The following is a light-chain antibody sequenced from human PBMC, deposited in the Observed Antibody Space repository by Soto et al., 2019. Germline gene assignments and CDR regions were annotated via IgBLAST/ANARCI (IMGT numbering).Light chain of an antibody. CDR2: EGS. CDR1: SSDVGSYNL. V-gene: IGLV2-23*01. Sequence: QSVLTQPASVSGSPGQSITISCTGTSSDVGSYNLVSWYQQHPGKAPKLMIYEGSKRPSGVSNRFSGSKSGNTASLTISGLQAEDEADYYCCSYAGSTLGTGTKVTVL. CDR3: CSYAGST. J-gene: IGLJ1*01.